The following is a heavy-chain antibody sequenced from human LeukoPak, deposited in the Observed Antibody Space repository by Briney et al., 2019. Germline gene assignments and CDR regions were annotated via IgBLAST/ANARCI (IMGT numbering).Heavy chain of an antibody. J-gene: IGHJ4*02. Sequence: PGGSLRLSCAASGFTFSSYAMSWVRQAPGKGLEWVSAISGRSEMTYYSDSVKGRFTISRDNSKYTLSLHMNSLRAEDTAIYYCAKESAYTSPRNYYFDSWGQGTLVAVSS. CDR2: ISGRSEMT. CDR3: AKESAYTSPRNYYFDS. CDR1: GFTFSSYA. D-gene: IGHD1-14*01. V-gene: IGHV3-23*01.